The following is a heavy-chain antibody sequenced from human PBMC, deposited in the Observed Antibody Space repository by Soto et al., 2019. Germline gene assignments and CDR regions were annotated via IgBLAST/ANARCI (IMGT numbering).Heavy chain of an antibody. CDR2: IIAIYGTA. Sequence: SVKVSCKASGCTFTSYAISWVRQAPGQGLEWMGWIIAIYGTANYAQKLQGRVTITTDESTSTAYMELSSPRSEDTAVYYCAMCPSYGLPLGIKWFDPWGQGTLGTGS. D-gene: IGHD3-16*01. J-gene: IGHJ5*02. CDR1: GCTFTSYA. V-gene: IGHV1-69*05. CDR3: AMCPSYGLPLGIKWFDP.